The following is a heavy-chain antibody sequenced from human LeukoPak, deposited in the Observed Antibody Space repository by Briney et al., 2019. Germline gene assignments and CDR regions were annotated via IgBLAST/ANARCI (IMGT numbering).Heavy chain of an antibody. D-gene: IGHD2-2*01. CDR3: ARGYCSSTSCYLDY. Sequence: GESLKISCKGSGYSFTSYWIGWVRQMPGKALEWMGVIYPGDSDTRYSPSFQGQVTISADKSISTAYLQWSSLKASDTAMYYRARGYCSSTSCYLDYWGQGTLVTVSP. CDR2: IYPGDSDT. CDR1: GYSFTSYW. J-gene: IGHJ4*02. V-gene: IGHV5-51*01.